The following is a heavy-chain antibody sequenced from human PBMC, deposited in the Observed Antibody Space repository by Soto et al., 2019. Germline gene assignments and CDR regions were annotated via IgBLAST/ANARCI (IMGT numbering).Heavy chain of an antibody. Sequence: PSETLSLTCTVSGGSISSGDYYWSWIRQPPGKGLEWIGYIYYSGSTYYNPPLKSRVTISVDTSKNQFSLKLSSVTAADTAVYYCARDGPPPYYYYGMDVWGQGTTVTVSS. V-gene: IGHV4-30-4*01. CDR3: ARDGPPPYYYYGMDV. J-gene: IGHJ6*02. CDR2: IYYSGST. CDR1: GGSISSGDYY.